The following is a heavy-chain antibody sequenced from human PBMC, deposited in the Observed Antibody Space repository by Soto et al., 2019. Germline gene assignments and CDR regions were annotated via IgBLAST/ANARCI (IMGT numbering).Heavy chain of an antibody. D-gene: IGHD1-7*01. CDR1: GGKCKNAW. J-gene: IGHJ4*02. CDR2: VKSKADGGSG. Sequence: GGLIRVRWAASGGKCKNAWRSWVRKIKGKGLEWVGRVKSKADGGSGDYAAPVKGRFVVSRDDSKDIVYLQMNSLRTEDTALYYCAKGGGTGTSSAHWGQGTLVTVSS. V-gene: IGHV3-15*05. CDR3: AKGGGTGTSSAH.